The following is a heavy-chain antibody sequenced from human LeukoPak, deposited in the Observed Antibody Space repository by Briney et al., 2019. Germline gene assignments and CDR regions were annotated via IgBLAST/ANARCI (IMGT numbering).Heavy chain of an antibody. D-gene: IGHD6-19*01. CDR2: IRYDGSNK. Sequence: GGSLRLSCAASGFTFSSYGMHWVRQAPGMGLEWVAFIRYDGSNKYYADSVKGRFTISRDNSKNTLYLQMNSLRAEDTAVYYCAKDRQRALAVAGTGYFDYWGQGTLVTVSS. V-gene: IGHV3-30*02. J-gene: IGHJ4*02. CDR3: AKDRQRALAVAGTGYFDY. CDR1: GFTFSSYG.